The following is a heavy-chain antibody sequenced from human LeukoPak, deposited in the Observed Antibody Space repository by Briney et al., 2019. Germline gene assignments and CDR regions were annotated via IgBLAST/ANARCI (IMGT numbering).Heavy chain of an antibody. Sequence: ASVKVSCKASGGTFSSYAISWVRQAPGQGLEWMGGIIPTFGTANYAQKFQGRVTITADESTSTAYMELSSLRSEDTAVYYCARDGVSYQLPPAGVRYYYGMDVWGQGTTVTVSS. CDR3: ARDGVSYQLPPAGVRYYYGMDV. CDR2: IIPTFGTA. D-gene: IGHD2-2*01. CDR1: GGTFSSYA. J-gene: IGHJ6*02. V-gene: IGHV1-69*13.